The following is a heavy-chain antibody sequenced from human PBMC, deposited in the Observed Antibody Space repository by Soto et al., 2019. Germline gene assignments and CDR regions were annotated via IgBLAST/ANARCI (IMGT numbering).Heavy chain of an antibody. CDR3: ARVAPSGGSVPRFDP. D-gene: IGHD3-10*01. CDR1: GYSFTAYN. CDR2: INAGNGNT. J-gene: IGHJ5*02. V-gene: IGHV1-3*01. Sequence: QVQLVQSGAEVKEPGASVRLSCKAFGYSFTAYNIHWVRQAPGQGLEWMGWINAGNGNTRSSRKFQGRVIITRDTSAPTAYLEVDSLRSEDAAIYYCARVAPSGGSVPRFDPWGQGTLLAVCS.